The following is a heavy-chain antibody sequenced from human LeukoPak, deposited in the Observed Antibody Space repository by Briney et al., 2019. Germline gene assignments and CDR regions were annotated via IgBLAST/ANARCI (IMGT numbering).Heavy chain of an antibody. Sequence: SETLSLTCTVSGGSISSYYWSWIRQPPGKGLEWIGYIYHSGSTNYNPSLKSRVTISVDTSKNQFSLKLSSVTAADTAVYYCARGYGGNSVDYWGQGTLVTVSS. V-gene: IGHV4-59*01. CDR1: GGSISSYY. D-gene: IGHD4-23*01. CDR3: ARGYGGNSVDY. J-gene: IGHJ4*02. CDR2: IYHSGST.